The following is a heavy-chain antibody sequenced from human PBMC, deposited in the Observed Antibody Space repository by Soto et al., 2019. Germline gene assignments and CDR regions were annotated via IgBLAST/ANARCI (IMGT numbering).Heavy chain of an antibody. CDR2: ISYDGSNK. Sequence: QVQLVESGGGVVQPGRSLRLSCAASGFTFSSYGMHWVRQAPGKGLEWVAVISYDGSNKYYADSVKGRFTTSRDNSKNTVYLQMNSLRAEDTAVSYCAKETYSGPLDYWGEGTLVTVSS. V-gene: IGHV3-30*18. J-gene: IGHJ4*02. CDR3: AKETYSGPLDY. CDR1: GFTFSSYG. D-gene: IGHD2-15*01.